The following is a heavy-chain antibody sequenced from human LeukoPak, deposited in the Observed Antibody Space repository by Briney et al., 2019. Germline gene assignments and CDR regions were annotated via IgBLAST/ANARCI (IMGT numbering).Heavy chain of an antibody. J-gene: IGHJ3*02. CDR3: ARRTGVHAFDM. D-gene: IGHD1-14*01. Sequence: PGGSLRLSCAASGFTFTNYYMSWIRQAPGKGLEWVSYISNIDTMRYYTDSVKGRFTISRDNAKNSLHLQLNSLRAEDTAVYDCARRTGVHAFDMWGQGTMVTVSP. V-gene: IGHV3-11*04. CDR1: GFTFTNYY. CDR2: ISNIDTMR.